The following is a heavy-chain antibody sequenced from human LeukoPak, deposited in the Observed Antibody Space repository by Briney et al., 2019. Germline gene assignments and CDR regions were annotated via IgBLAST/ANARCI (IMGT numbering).Heavy chain of an antibody. Sequence: GRSLRLSCAASGFIFSSYGMHWVRQAPGKGLEWVAVISYDGSKKHYADSVKGRFTISRDNSKNTLYPQMNSLRSEDTAVYYCARGSCLYDFCPHYYFDYWGQGTLVTVSS. V-gene: IGHV3-30*03. D-gene: IGHD3-3*01. J-gene: IGHJ4*02. CDR3: ARGSCLYDFCPHYYFDY. CDR2: ISYDGSKK. CDR1: GFIFSSYG.